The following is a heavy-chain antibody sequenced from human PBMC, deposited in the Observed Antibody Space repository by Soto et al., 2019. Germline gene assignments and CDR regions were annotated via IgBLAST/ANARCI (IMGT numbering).Heavy chain of an antibody. CDR2: SRDKAQGYST. CDR1: GFTLSDHY. V-gene: IGHV3-72*01. J-gene: IGHJ4*02. D-gene: IGHD3-22*01. Sequence: EVQLVESGGGLVQPGGSLRLSCAVSGFTLSDHYIDWVRQAPGKGLEWVGRSRDKAQGYSTEYAASVKGRVTTSRDESTNTVYVQMNSGKIEVTAVYYCILTTYLAVSIGNTRGFDYWGQGTLVTVSS. CDR3: ILTTYLAVSIGNTRGFDY.